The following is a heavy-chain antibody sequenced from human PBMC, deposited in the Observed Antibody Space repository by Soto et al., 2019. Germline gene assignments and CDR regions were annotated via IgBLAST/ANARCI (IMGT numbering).Heavy chain of an antibody. V-gene: IGHV1-46*01. Sequence: QVQLVQSGAEVKEPGASVKVSCKASGYTFITYNLHWVRQAPGQGLEWMGIIYPSGGGTRYAQKFQGRLTMTRDTSTSTLYMELSSLRSEDTALYYCAKDGSNWAFDYWGQGTLVTVSS. CDR1: GYTFITYN. CDR2: IYPSGGGT. CDR3: AKDGSNWAFDY. D-gene: IGHD6-13*01. J-gene: IGHJ4*02.